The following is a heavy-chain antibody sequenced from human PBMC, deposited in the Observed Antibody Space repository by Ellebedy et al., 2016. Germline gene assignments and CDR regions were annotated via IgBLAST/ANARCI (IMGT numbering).Heavy chain of an antibody. Sequence: ASVKVSXXASGYTFTGYYINWVRQAPGQGLEWMGWINPNSGGTNYAQKFQGRVTMTEDTSTDTAYMELSSLRSEDTAVYYCATGIAVAGTYYYHGMDIWGQGTTVTVSS. D-gene: IGHD6-19*01. J-gene: IGHJ6*02. CDR2: INPNSGGT. CDR3: ATGIAVAGTYYYHGMDI. V-gene: IGHV1-2*02. CDR1: GYTFTGYY.